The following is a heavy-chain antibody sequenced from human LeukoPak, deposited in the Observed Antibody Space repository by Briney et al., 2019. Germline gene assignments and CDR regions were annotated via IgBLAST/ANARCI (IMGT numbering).Heavy chain of an antibody. V-gene: IGHV3-23*01. D-gene: IGHD2-15*01. CDR1: GFTFSSYA. CDR3: AEGIGYCSGGSCY. Sequence: GGSLRLSCAASGFTFSSYAMSWVRQAPGKGLEWVSGISGSGGSTYYADSVKGRFTISRDNSKNTLYLQMNSLRAEDTAVYYCAEGIGYCSGGSCYWGQGTLVTVSS. CDR2: ISGSGGST. J-gene: IGHJ4*02.